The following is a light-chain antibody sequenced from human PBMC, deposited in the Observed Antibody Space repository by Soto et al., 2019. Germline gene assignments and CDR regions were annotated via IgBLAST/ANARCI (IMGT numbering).Light chain of an antibody. Sequence: QSVLTQPPSVSGAPGQRVTISCTASSSNIWAGYDVHVYQQLPGTAHKLLIYGNSNRPSGVPDRFSGSKSGTSASLAITGLQAEDEDDYYCQSYDSSLSVLFGGGTQLNV. CDR1: SSNIWAGYD. J-gene: IGLJ2*01. V-gene: IGLV1-40*01. CDR2: GNS. CDR3: QSYDSSLSVL.